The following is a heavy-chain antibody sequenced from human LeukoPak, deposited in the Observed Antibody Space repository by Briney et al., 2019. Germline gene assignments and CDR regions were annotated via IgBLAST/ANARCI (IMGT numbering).Heavy chain of an antibody. J-gene: IGHJ3*02. CDR1: GFTFSSYG. CDR3: AKGRANWDPGDAFDI. D-gene: IGHD7-27*01. CDR2: ISYDGSNK. Sequence: HPGRSLRLSCAASGFTFSSYGMHWVRQAPGKGLEWVAVISYDGSNKYYADSVKGRFTISRDNSKNTLYLQMNSLRAEDTAVYYCAKGRANWDPGDAFDIWGQGTMVTVSS. V-gene: IGHV3-30*18.